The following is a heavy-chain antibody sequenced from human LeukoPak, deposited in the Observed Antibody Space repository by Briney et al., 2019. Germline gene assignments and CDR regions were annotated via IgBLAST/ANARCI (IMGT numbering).Heavy chain of an antibody. CDR2: ISYDGSNN. J-gene: IGHJ6*02. CDR3: ARDDSSGRHYYYGMDV. CDR1: GFTFSSYA. V-gene: IGHV3-30-3*01. Sequence: PGRSLRLSCAASGFTFSSYAMHWVRQAPGKGLEWVAVISYDGSNNYYADSVKGRFTISRDNSKNTLYLQMNSLRAEDTAVYYCARDDSSGRHYYYGMDVWGQGTTVTVSS. D-gene: IGHD6-19*01.